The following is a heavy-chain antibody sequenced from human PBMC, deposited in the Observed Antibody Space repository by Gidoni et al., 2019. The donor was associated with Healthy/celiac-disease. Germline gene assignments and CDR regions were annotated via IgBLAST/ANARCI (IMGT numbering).Heavy chain of an antibody. CDR1: GYTFPSYG. CDR2: ISAYNGNT. CDR3: ARDVAAATDYYYYGMDV. D-gene: IGHD2-15*01. Sequence: QVQLVQSGAEVKKPGASVKVSCKASGYTFPSYGISWVRQAPGQGLEWMGWISAYNGNTNYAQKLQGRVTMTTDTSTSTAYMELRSLRSDDTAVYYCARDVAAATDYYYYGMDVWGQGTTVTVSS. V-gene: IGHV1-18*01. J-gene: IGHJ6*02.